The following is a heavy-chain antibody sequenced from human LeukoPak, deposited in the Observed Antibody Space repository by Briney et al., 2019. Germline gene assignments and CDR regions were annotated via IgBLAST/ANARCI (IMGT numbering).Heavy chain of an antibody. V-gene: IGHV3-74*01. D-gene: IGHD3-22*01. CDR2: INSDGRST. Sequence: GGSLRLSCAASGFTFSNYWMHWVRQAPGKGLVWVSRINSDGRSTNYADSVKGRFTISRDNAKNTLYLQMNSLRAEDTAVYYCTTDSPITMIVVEPFDYWGQGTLVTVSS. J-gene: IGHJ4*02. CDR1: GFTFSNYW. CDR3: TTDSPITMIVVEPFDY.